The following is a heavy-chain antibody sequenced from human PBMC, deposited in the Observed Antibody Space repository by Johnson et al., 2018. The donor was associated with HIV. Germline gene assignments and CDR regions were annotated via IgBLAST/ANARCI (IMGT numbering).Heavy chain of an antibody. Sequence: VQLVESGGGVVQPGRSLRLSCAASGFTFSNCAMHWVRQAPGKGLEWVALISYDGSNNYYADSVKGRFTISRDNSKNTLYLKMNSLRPEDTAVYYCARGPATITSLGLLFSLDVWAQGTMVIVSS. D-gene: IGHD4-11*01. J-gene: IGHJ3*01. V-gene: IGHV3-30*04. CDR1: GFTFSNCA. CDR3: ARGPATITSLGLLFSLDV. CDR2: ISYDGSNN.